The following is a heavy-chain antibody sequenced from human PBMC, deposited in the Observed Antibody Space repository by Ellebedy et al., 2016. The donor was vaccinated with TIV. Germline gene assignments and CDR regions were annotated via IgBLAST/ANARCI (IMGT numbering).Heavy chain of an antibody. D-gene: IGHD3-10*01. CDR1: GFTFSSYG. CDR2: IWYDGSK. J-gene: IGHJ6*02. Sequence: GESLKISXAASGFTFSSYGIHWVRQAPGKGLEWVAVIWYDGSKYYADSVKGRFTISRDNSKNTLYLQMNSLRAEDTAVYYCAREPMVRGVIRRGYAMDVWGQGTTVTVSS. V-gene: IGHV3-33*01. CDR3: AREPMVRGVIRRGYAMDV.